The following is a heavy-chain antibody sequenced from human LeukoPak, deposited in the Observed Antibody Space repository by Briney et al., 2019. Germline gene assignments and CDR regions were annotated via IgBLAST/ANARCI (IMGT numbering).Heavy chain of an antibody. CDR2: ISGSGGST. J-gene: IGHJ4*02. Sequence: GGSLRLSCAASGFTFSSYAMSWVRQAPGKGLEWVADISGSGGSTYYAGSVKGRFTISRDNSKNTLHLQMNSLRAEDTAVYYCAKDLVKYYFDYWGQGTLVTVSS. V-gene: IGHV3-23*01. CDR3: AKDLVKYYFDY. CDR1: GFTFSSYA. D-gene: IGHD1-26*01.